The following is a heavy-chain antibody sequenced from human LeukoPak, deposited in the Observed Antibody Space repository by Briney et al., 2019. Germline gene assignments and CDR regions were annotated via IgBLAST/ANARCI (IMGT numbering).Heavy chain of an antibody. J-gene: IGHJ6*03. D-gene: IGHD2/OR15-2a*01. CDR2: ISPNSGGT. Sequence: ASVKVSCKASGYTFTDYYIHWVRQAPGQGLEWMGWISPNSGGTNYAQKFQGRITMTRDTSISTAFMELSRLRSDDTAVYYCARVLSFHYYYMDVWGKGTTVTVSS. CDR3: ARVLSFHYYYMDV. CDR1: GYTFTDYY. V-gene: IGHV1-2*02.